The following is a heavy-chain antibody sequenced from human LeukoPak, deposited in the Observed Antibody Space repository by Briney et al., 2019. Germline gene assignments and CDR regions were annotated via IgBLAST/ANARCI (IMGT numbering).Heavy chain of an antibody. V-gene: IGHV3-73*01. Sequence: GGSLRLSCAASGFTFSGSAMHWVRQASGKGLEWVGRIRSKANSYATAYAASVKGRFTISRDDSKNTAYLQMNSLRAEDTAVYYCARDNHDYSNYWGQGTLVTVSS. J-gene: IGHJ4*02. CDR2: IRSKANSYAT. CDR1: GFTFSGSA. CDR3: ARDNHDYSNY. D-gene: IGHD4-11*01.